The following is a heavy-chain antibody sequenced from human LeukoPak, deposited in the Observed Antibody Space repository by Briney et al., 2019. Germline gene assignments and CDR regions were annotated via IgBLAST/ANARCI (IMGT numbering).Heavy chain of an antibody. D-gene: IGHD3-10*01. J-gene: IGHJ4*02. CDR1: GFPFANTY. CDR3: VIGGTYGSGS. Sequence: GGSLRLSCAASGFPFANTYMHWVRQAQGKGLVWVSIITSDGSSINYADSAKGRFTISRDNAKNTLYLQMNSLRDEDTAVYYCVIGGTYGSGSWGQGTLVTVSS. CDR2: ITSDGSSI. V-gene: IGHV3-74*01.